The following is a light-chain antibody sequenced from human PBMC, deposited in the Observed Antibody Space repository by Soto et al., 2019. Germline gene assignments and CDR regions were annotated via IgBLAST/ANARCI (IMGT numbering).Light chain of an antibody. Sequence: DIHMTQSPSSVSASVGDRVTITCRASQDISGWLAWYQQKPGKAPKLLIYAASSLQSGVPSRFSGSGSGTDFTLTIRSLQPEDFATYYCQQPISFPITFGQGTRLEIK. CDR1: QDISGW. V-gene: IGKV1D-12*01. CDR3: QQPISFPIT. CDR2: AAS. J-gene: IGKJ5*01.